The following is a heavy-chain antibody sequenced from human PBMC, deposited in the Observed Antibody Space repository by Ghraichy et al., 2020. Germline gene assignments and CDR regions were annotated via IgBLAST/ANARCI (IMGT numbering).Heavy chain of an antibody. CDR2: ISGSGGST. V-gene: IGHV3-23*01. J-gene: IGHJ4*02. CDR1: GFTFSSYA. D-gene: IGHD1-26*01. CDR3: AKYSGSYEFDY. Sequence: GALRLSCAASGFTFSSYAMSWVRQAPGKGLEWVSAISGSGGSTYYADSVKGRFTISRDNSKNTLYLQMNSPRAEDTAVYYCAKYSGSYEFDYWGQGTLVTVSS.